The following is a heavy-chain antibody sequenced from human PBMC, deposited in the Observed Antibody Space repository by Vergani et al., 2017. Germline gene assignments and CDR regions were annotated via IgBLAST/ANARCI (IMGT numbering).Heavy chain of an antibody. D-gene: IGHD4-17*01. CDR2: IIPIFGTA. V-gene: IGHV1-69*18. Sequence: QVQLVQSGAEVKKPGASVKVSCKASGFTFTSYHIHWVRQAPGQGLEWMGRIIPIFGTANYAQKFQGRVTITADESTSTAYMELSSLRSEDTAVYYCAGGSSDGDYPGRYYGMDVWGQGTTVTVSS. CDR3: AGGSSDGDYPGRYYGMDV. J-gene: IGHJ6*02. CDR1: GFTFTSYH.